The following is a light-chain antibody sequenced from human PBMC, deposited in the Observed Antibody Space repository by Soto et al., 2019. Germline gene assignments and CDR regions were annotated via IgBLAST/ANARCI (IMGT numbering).Light chain of an antibody. V-gene: IGLV2-11*01. CDR2: DVS. Sequence: QSALTQPRSVSESPGQSVTISCTGTSSDVGGYNYVSWYQQHPGKAPKVMIYDVSERPSGVPDRFSGSKSGNTASLTISGLQAEDEADYYCCSYAGSPRYVFGTGTKVTV. J-gene: IGLJ1*01. CDR3: CSYAGSPRYV. CDR1: SSDVGGYNY.